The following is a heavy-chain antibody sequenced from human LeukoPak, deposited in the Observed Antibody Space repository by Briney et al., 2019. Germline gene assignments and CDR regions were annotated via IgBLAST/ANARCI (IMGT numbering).Heavy chain of an antibody. CDR1: GFTFDDYA. V-gene: IGHV3-9*01. D-gene: IGHD3-16*01. CDR3: ARHMGVDY. Sequence: GRSLRLSCAASGFTFDDYAMHWVRQAPGKGLEWVSGISWNSGSIGYADSVKGRFTISRDNAKNSLYLQMNSLRAEDTALYYCARHMGVDYWGQGTLVTVSS. J-gene: IGHJ4*02. CDR2: ISWNSGSI.